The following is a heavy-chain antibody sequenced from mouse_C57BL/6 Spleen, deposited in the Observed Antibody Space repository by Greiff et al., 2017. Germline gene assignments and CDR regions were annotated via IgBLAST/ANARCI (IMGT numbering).Heavy chain of an antibody. CDR3: ARGNLRVRGDY. CDR1: GYSITSGYY. Sequence: EVKVEESGPGLVKPSQSLSLTCSVTGYSITSGYYWNWIRQFPGNKLEWMGYISYDGSNNYNPSLKNRISITRDTSKNQFFLKLNSVTTEDTATYYCARGNLRVRGDYWGQGTSVTVSS. D-gene: IGHD3-2*02. CDR2: ISYDGSN. J-gene: IGHJ4*01. V-gene: IGHV3-6*01.